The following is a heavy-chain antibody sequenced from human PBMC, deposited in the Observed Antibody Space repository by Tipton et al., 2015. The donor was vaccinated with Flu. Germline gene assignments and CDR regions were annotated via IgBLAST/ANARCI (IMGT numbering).Heavy chain of an antibody. CDR3: ATLTGDDY. Sequence: QLVQSGGGLVQPGGSLRLSCAASGFTFSSYEMNWVRQAPGKGLEWLSYISSSGNTISYADSVRGRFTISRDNTKKSLYLQLDSLRAKDTAIYYCATLTGDDYWGQGIMVTVSS. J-gene: IGHJ4*02. V-gene: IGHV3-48*03. D-gene: IGHD7-27*01. CDR2: ISSSGNTI. CDR1: GFTFSSYE.